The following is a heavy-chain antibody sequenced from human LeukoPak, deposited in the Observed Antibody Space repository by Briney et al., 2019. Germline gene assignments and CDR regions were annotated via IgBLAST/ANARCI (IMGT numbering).Heavy chain of an antibody. Sequence: SQTLSLTCAISGDSVSSSTAAWNWIRQSPSRGLEWLGRTYYRSKWYNDYAVSVKGRITINPDTSKNQLSLQLKSVTPEDTAVYYCTRGYSNPYYWFDPWGQGTLVTVSS. J-gene: IGHJ5*02. CDR2: TYYRSKWYN. D-gene: IGHD2-21*01. V-gene: IGHV6-1*01. CDR3: TRGYSNPYYWFDP. CDR1: GDSVSSSTAA.